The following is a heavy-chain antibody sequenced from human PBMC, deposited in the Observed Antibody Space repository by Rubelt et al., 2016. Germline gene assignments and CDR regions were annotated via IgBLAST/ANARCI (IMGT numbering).Heavy chain of an antibody. J-gene: IGHJ6*02. CDR2: ISSSSSTI. V-gene: IGHV3-48*01. Sequence: GKGLEWVSYISSSSSTIYYADSVKGRFTISRDNSKNTLYLQMNSLRAEDTAVYYCAKDSPKFITGKDPTDYYYYGMDVWGQGTTVTVSS. CDR3: AKDSPKFITGKDPTDYYYYGMDV. D-gene: IGHD1-20*01.